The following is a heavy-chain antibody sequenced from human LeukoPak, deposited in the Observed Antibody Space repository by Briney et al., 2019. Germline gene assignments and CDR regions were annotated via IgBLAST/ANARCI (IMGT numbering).Heavy chain of an antibody. D-gene: IGHD5-18*01. J-gene: IGHJ4*02. CDR1: GFTVSSNY. Sequence: GGSLRLSCAASGFTVSSNYMSWVRQAPGKGLEWVSVIYSGGSTYYADSVKGRLTISRDNAKNSLYLQMNSLRADDTAVYYCARDRRLQLWSPAGFDYWGQGTLVTASS. CDR2: IYSGGST. CDR3: ARDRRLQLWSPAGFDY. V-gene: IGHV3-53*01.